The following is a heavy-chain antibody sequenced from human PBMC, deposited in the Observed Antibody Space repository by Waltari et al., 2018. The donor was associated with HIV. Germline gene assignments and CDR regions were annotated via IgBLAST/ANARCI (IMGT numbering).Heavy chain of an antibody. CDR3: VVGPHYFDGPEGRGRLDYFQN. CDR2: INPGNSDT. J-gene: IGHJ1*01. D-gene: IGHD3-9*01. V-gene: IGHV5-51*01. Sequence: EVQLVQSRKEIKKPGESLKISCKGSGSKFNTYWIRWVRQLPGKGLEWMGIINPGNSDTRYSLSSQGQVTISADTSVTTAYLHWRSLKASDTAKYYCVVGPHYFDGPEGRGRLDYFQNWGQGTLVTVSS. CDR1: GSKFNTYW.